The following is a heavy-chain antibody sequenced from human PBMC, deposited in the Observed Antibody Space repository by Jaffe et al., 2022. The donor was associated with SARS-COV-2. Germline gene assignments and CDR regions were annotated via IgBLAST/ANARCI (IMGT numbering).Heavy chain of an antibody. CDR1: GYTFTSYY. CDR3: ARDSIAVADPYNWFDP. J-gene: IGHJ5*02. Sequence: QVQLVQSGAEVKKPGASVKVSCKASGYTFTSYYMHWVRQAPGQGLEWMGIINPSGGSTSYAQKFQGRVTMTRDTSTSTVYMELSSLRSEDTAVYYCARDSIAVADPYNWFDPWGQGTLVTVSS. CDR2: INPSGGST. D-gene: IGHD6-19*01. V-gene: IGHV1-46*01.